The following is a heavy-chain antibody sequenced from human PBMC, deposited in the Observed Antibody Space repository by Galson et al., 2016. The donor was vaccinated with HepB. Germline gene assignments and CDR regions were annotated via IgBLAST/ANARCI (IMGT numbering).Heavy chain of an antibody. V-gene: IGHV1-69*06. J-gene: IGHJ6*02. Sequence: SVKVSCKASGGTFSSYAISWVRQAPGQGLEWMGGIIPIFGTANYAQKFQGRVTITADKSTSTAYMELSSLRSEDTAVYYCARGRVEIFAVVIQHYYYYGKDVWGQGTTVTVSS. D-gene: IGHD3-3*01. CDR3: ARGRVEIFAVVIQHYYYYGKDV. CDR2: IIPIFGTA. CDR1: GGTFSSYA.